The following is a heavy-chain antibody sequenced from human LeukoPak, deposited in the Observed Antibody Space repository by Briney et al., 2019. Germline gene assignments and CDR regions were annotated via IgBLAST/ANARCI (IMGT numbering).Heavy chain of an antibody. V-gene: IGHV1-2*02. D-gene: IGHD2-8*01. CDR3: ARGPNHYYYMDF. J-gene: IGHJ6*03. Sequence: ASVKVSCRLLDTPSGYYMHWVRQAPGQGLEWMGWINPDGDVTKSAQKFQGRVTMTTDKSINTVFMELSGLTSDDTALYYCARGPNHYYYMDFWGKGTTVSVSS. CDR1: DTPSGYY. CDR2: INPDGDVT.